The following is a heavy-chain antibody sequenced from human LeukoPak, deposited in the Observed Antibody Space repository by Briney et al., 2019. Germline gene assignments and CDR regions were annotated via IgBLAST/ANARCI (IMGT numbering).Heavy chain of an antibody. V-gene: IGHV1-2*02. CDR1: AYTFTDYY. J-gene: IGHJ4*02. CDR2: INPDSGGT. D-gene: IGHD6-19*01. CDR3: ARSLYSSGWLDY. Sequence: ASVKVSCKASAYTFTDYYIHWVRQAPGQGLEWMGWINPDSGGTNYVQKFHGRVTMTRDTSISTAYMELSRLRSDDTAVYYCARSLYSSGWLDYWGQGTLVTVSS.